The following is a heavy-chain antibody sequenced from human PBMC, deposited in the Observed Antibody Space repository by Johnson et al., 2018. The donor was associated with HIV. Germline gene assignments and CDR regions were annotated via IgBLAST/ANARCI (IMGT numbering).Heavy chain of an antibody. V-gene: IGHV3-33*08. CDR1: GFTFSSYG. J-gene: IGHJ3*02. D-gene: IGHD2-21*01. Sequence: QVLLVESGGGVVQPGRSLRLSCAASGFTFSSYGMHWVRQAPGKGLEWVAVIWYDGSNKYYADSVKGRFTISRDNSKNTLYLQMNSLRAEDTAVYYCAVVALPMYWYDAFDIWGQGTMVTVSS. CDR2: IWYDGSNK. CDR3: AVVALPMYWYDAFDI.